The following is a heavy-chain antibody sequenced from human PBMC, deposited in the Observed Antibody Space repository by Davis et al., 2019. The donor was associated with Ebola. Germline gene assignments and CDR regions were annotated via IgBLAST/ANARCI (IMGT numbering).Heavy chain of an antibody. CDR3: ARPGRSSSPGY. J-gene: IGHJ4*02. D-gene: IGHD6-6*01. CDR2: ISSSSRSI. V-gene: IGHV3-48*02. Sequence: GESLKISCVASGFTFSSYDMNWVRQAPGKGLEWIADISSSSRSIYYADSVKGRFTISRENAKNSLYLQMNSLRDDDTAVYYCARPGRSSSPGYWGQGTLVTVSS. CDR1: GFTFSSYD.